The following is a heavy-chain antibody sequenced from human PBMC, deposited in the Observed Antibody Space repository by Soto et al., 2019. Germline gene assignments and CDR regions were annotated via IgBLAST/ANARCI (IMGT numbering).Heavy chain of an antibody. V-gene: IGHV1-69*01. D-gene: IGHD6-19*01. CDR1: GGTFSRYT. CDR2: IIPRFGAT. J-gene: IGHJ4*02. CDR3: ARGRGLYNSGRSELEL. Sequence: QVQLVQSGAEVKKPGSSVRVSCKAAGGTFSRYTFNWVRQAPGQGLEWVGGIIPRFGATHYAPSLQGRVTITADESTNGAYMELISLRSEDTAVYYCARGRGLYNSGRSELELWGQGTLVTGSS.